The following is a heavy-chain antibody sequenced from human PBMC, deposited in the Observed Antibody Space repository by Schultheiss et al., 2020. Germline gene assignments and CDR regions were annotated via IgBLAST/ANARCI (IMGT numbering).Heavy chain of an antibody. CDR3: ARDRDYYDSSGYYTDY. D-gene: IGHD3-22*01. V-gene: IGHV1-3*01. CDR1: GYTFTSYA. Sequence: ASVKVSCKASGYTFTSYAMHWVRQAPGQRLEWMGWINAGNGNTKYSQKFQGRVTITRDTSASTAYMELSSLRSEDTAVYYCARDRDYYDSSGYYTDYWGQGTLVTVYS. J-gene: IGHJ4*02. CDR2: INAGNGNT.